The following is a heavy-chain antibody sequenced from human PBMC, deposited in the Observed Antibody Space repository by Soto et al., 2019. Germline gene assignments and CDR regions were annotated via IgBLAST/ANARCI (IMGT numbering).Heavy chain of an antibody. J-gene: IGHJ4*02. D-gene: IGHD3-22*01. Sequence: QVQLVQSGAEVKKPGSSVKVSCKASGGTFNSYAISWVRQAPGQGLEWMGGIIPNFGTADYAQKFQGRVTITAVESTSTAYMELSSLRSEDTAVYYCASHYDSGGYYYRGLDYWGQGTLVTVSS. CDR1: GGTFNSYA. V-gene: IGHV1-69*12. CDR3: ASHYDSGGYYYRGLDY. CDR2: IIPNFGTA.